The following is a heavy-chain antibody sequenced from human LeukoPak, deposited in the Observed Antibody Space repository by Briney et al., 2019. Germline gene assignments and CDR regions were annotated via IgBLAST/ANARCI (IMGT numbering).Heavy chain of an antibody. CDR1: GGSISSYY. D-gene: IGHD5-18*01. CDR3: ARVYGYSYGSYDYYMDV. CDR2: IYYSGST. J-gene: IGHJ6*03. Sequence: PSETPSLTCTVSGGSISSYYWSWIRQPPGKGLEWIGYIYYSGSTNYNPSLKSRVTISVDTSKNQFSLKPSSVTAADTAVYYCARVYGYSYGSYDYYMDVWGKGTTVTVSS. V-gene: IGHV4-59*01.